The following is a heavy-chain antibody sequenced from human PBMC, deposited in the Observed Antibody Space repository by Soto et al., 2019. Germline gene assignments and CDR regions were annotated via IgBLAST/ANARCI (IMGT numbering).Heavy chain of an antibody. CDR1: GGSISSSNW. Sequence: SETLSLTCAVSGGSISSSNWWSFVRQPPWKGLEWIGEIYHSGSTNYNPSIKSRVTISVDKSKNQFSLKLSSVTTADTAVYYCARAGSGWSNGDLDDWGQGTLVTVSS. J-gene: IGHJ4*02. CDR3: ARAGSGWSNGDLDD. V-gene: IGHV4-4*02. D-gene: IGHD6-19*01. CDR2: IYHSGST.